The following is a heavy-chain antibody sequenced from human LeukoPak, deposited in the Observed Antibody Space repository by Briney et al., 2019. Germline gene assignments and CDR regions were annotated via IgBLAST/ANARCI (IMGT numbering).Heavy chain of an antibody. CDR1: GGSISKYF. CDR2: IYYSGNT. Sequence: SETLSLTCTVSGGSISKYFWSWIRQPPGKGLEWIGYIYYSGNTNYNPSLKSRVTMSVDTSKNQFSLKLSSVTAADTAVYYCARDRWFDPWGQGTLVTVSS. CDR3: ARDRWFDP. J-gene: IGHJ5*02. V-gene: IGHV4-59*01.